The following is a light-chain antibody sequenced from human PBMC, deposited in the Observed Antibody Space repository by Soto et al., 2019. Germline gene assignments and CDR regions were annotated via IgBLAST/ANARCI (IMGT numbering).Light chain of an antibody. CDR2: DAS. Sequence: EIVLTQYPPTLTLAPGERATLSCRASQSVSTYLAWYQQKPGQAPRLLIYDASNRATGIPARFSGIGSGTDFHLTISSLEPDDFAVYYCPQWRNCLRGTIGQGTILEMK. J-gene: IGKJ5*01. CDR3: PQWRNCLRGT. V-gene: IGKV3-11*01. CDR1: QSVSTY.